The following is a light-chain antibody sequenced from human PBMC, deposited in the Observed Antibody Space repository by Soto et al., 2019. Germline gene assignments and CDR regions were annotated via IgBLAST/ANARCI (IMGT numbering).Light chain of an antibody. J-gene: IGLJ3*02. CDR1: SSNIGAGYP. V-gene: IGLV1-40*01. CDR3: QSYDSSLRGWV. CDR2: GNT. Sequence: QSVLTQPPSVSGAPGQRVTVSGIGSSSNIGAGYPVHWYQQLPGTAPQLLIYGNTNRPSGVPDRFSGSKSGTSASLAITGLQAEDEADYYCQSYDSSLRGWVFGGETKLTVL.